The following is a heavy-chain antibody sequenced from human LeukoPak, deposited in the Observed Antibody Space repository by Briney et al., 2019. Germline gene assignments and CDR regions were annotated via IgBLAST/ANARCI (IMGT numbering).Heavy chain of an antibody. CDR1: GGSFSGYY. D-gene: IGHD3-22*01. CDR3: ARRSGLLGYYDTIYYFDY. Sequence: PSETLSLTCAVYGGSFSGYYWSWIRQPPGKGLEWIGEINHSGSTNYNPSLKSRVTISVDTSKNQFSLKLSSVTAAGTAVYYCARRSGLLGYYDTIYYFDYWGQGTLVTVSS. V-gene: IGHV4-34*01. CDR2: INHSGST. J-gene: IGHJ4*02.